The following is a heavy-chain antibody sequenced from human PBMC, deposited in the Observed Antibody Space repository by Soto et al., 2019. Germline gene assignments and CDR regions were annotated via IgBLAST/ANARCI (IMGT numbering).Heavy chain of an antibody. CDR2: TYYRSKWYN. V-gene: IGHV6-1*01. CDR3: ARSDYDSSGYFIPDNWFDP. J-gene: IGHJ5*02. Sequence: SQTLSLTCAISGDSVSSNSAAWNWIRQSPSRGLEWLGRTYYRSKWYNDYAVSVKSRITINPDTSKNQFSLQLNSVTPEDTAVYYCARSDYDSSGYFIPDNWFDPWGQGTLVTVSS. D-gene: IGHD3-22*01. CDR1: GDSVSSNSAA.